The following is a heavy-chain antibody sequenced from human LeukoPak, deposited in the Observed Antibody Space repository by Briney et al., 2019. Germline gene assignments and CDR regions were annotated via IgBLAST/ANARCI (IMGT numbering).Heavy chain of an antibody. CDR2: IYYSGST. CDR1: GGSVSSGSFY. D-gene: IGHD6-13*01. J-gene: IGHJ4*02. CDR3: ARYSIAGPYYFDY. V-gene: IGHV4-61*01. Sequence: PSETLSLTCTVSGGSVSSGSFYWSWIRQPPGKGLEWIGYIYYSGSTSYDPSLKSRVTISLDTSKNQFSLKLSSVTAADTAVYFCARYSIAGPYYFDYWGQGTLVTVSS.